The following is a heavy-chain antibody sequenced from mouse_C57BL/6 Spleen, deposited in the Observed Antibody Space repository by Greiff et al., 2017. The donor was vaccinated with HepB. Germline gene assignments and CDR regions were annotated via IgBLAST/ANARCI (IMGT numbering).Heavy chain of an antibody. J-gene: IGHJ3*01. CDR2: ISYDGSN. CDR3: ARGGGYPFAY. D-gene: IGHD2-2*01. CDR1: GYSITSGYY. V-gene: IGHV3-6*01. Sequence: EVKLQESGPGLVKPSQSLSLTCSVTGYSITSGYYWNWIRQFPGNKLEWMGYISYDGSNNYNPSLKNRISITRDTSKNQFFLKLNSVTTEDTATYYCARGGGYPFAYWGQGTLVTVSA.